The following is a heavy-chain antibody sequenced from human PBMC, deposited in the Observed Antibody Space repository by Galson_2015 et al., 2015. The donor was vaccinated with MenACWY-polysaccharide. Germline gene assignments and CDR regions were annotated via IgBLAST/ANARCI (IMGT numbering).Heavy chain of an antibody. CDR3: AKTRITMIVVGRDAFDI. Sequence: SLRLSCAASGFTFSSYGMHWVRQAPGKGLEWVAVISYDGSNKYYADSVKGRFTISRDNSKNTLYQQMNSLRAEDTAVYYCAKTRITMIVVGRDAFDIWGQGTMVTVSS. J-gene: IGHJ3*02. D-gene: IGHD3-22*01. CDR1: GFTFSSYG. V-gene: IGHV3-30*18. CDR2: ISYDGSNK.